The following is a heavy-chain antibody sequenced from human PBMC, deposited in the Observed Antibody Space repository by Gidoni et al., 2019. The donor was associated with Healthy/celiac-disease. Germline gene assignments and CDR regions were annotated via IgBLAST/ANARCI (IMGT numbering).Heavy chain of an antibody. CDR2: ISYDGSNK. CDR1: GFPFSSYA. CDR3: ARAPPPQGVMDV. Sequence: QVQLVESGGGVVQPGRSLRLSCAASGFPFSSYAMHWVRQAPGQGMEWVAVISYDGSNKYYADSVKGRFTISRDNSKNTLYLQMNSLRAEDTAVYYCARAPPPQGVMDVWGQGTTVTVSS. D-gene: IGHD3-16*01. V-gene: IGHV3-30-3*01. J-gene: IGHJ6*02.